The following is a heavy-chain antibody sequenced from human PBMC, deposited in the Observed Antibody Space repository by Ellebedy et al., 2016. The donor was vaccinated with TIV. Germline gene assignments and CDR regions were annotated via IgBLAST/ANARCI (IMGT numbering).Heavy chain of an antibody. CDR3: ARDRYASSSDAFDI. CDR2: IYTAGST. CDR1: GFTVSSNY. D-gene: IGHD6-6*01. V-gene: IGHV3-53*01. J-gene: IGHJ3*02. Sequence: GGSLRLXXAASGFTVSSNYMSWVRQAPGKGLEWVSLIYTAGSTSYADSVKGRFTISKDNSENTLFLQMDSLRVEDTAVYYCARDRYASSSDAFDIWGQGTMVTVSS.